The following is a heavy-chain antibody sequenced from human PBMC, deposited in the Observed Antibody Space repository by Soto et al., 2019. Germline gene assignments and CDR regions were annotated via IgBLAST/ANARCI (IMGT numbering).Heavy chain of an antibody. CDR1: VFTFSSYS. CDR3: TRDDTGGFDY. Sequence: GGSLRLSCAASVFTFSSYSMNWVRQAPGKGLEWVSYISTTSSTIYYADSVKGRFTISRDNAKNSLYLQMNSLRAEDTAVYYCTRDDTGGFDYWGQGTLVTVSS. D-gene: IGHD1-1*01. V-gene: IGHV3-48*01. CDR2: ISTTSSTI. J-gene: IGHJ4*02.